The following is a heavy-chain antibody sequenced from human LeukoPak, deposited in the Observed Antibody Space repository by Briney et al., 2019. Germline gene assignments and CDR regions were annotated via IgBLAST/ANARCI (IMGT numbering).Heavy chain of an antibody. CDR2: INWNGGRT. V-gene: IGHV3-20*04. J-gene: IGHJ4*02. CDR1: GCMFNDYG. D-gene: IGHD4-17*01. CDR3: TRDYDYGDYPGY. Sequence: GVSLSLSCAASGCMFNDYGMSWVGQGPGKGLVCVSDINWNGGRTGYADSVKGRFTISRDNDNNSLYLQMNSLRADDTALYYCTRDYDYGDYPGYWGQGTLVTVSS.